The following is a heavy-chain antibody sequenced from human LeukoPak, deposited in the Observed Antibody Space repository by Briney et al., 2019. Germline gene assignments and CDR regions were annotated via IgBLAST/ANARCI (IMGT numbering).Heavy chain of an antibody. CDR2: ISWNSGSI. D-gene: IGHD4-11*01. J-gene: IGHJ5*02. CDR1: GFTFDDYA. Sequence: GGSLRLSCVASGFTFDDYAMHWVRLAPGKGLEWVSGISWNSGSIGYADSVKGRFTISRDNSKNTLYLQMNSLRVEDTAIYNCAKDQQSISYSPWGQGTLVTVSS. V-gene: IGHV3-9*01. CDR3: AKDQQSISYSP.